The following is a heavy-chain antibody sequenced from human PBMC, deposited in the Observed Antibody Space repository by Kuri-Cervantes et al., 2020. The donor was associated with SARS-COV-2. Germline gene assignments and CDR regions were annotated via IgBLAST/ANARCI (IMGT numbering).Heavy chain of an antibody. V-gene: IGHV3-21*01. D-gene: IGHD2-2*01. CDR2: ISSSSSYI. J-gene: IGHJ5*02. CDR3: ARDHQLLGS. Sequence: LSLTCAASGFTFRTYAMSWVRQAPGKGLEWVSSISSSSSYIYYADSVKGRFTISRDNAKNSLYLQMNSLRAEETAVYYCARDHQLLGSWGQGTLVTVSS. CDR1: GFTFRTYA.